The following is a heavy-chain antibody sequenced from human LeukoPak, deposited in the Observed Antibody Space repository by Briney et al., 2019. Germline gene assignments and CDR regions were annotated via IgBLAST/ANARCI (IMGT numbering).Heavy chain of an antibody. CDR1: GFTFSSYW. D-gene: IGHD3-3*01. Sequence: GASLRLSCAASGFTFSSYWMHWVRQAPGKGLVWVSRINSDGSSTSYADSVKGRFTISRDNAKNTLYLPMNSLRAEDTAVYYCARVNYDFWSGYSYCGQGTLVTVSS. CDR3: ARVNYDFWSGYSY. V-gene: IGHV3-74*01. J-gene: IGHJ4*02. CDR2: INSDGSST.